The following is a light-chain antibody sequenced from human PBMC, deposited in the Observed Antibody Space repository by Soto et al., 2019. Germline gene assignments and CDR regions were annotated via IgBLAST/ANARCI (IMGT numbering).Light chain of an antibody. CDR1: QSIGRNF. CDR2: TAS. Sequence: EIVLTQPPGTLSLSPGERATLSCRASQSIGRNFLAWYQQKPGQAPRLLIHTASSRATGIPDRFSGSASGTDFILTINRLEPEDFAVYYCQQYASSPLTFGGGTKVEIK. CDR3: QQYASSPLT. J-gene: IGKJ4*01. V-gene: IGKV3-20*01.